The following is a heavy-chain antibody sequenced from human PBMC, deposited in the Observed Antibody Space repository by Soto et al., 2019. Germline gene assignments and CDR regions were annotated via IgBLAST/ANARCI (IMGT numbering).Heavy chain of an antibody. CDR1: GFTVSSNY. J-gene: IGHJ4*02. CDR3: ARGAISLDF. V-gene: IGHV3-53*02. Sequence: EVRLVETGGDSMQPGGSLKLSCAASGFTVSSNYLTWVRQAPGKGLEWGSVIYSDGSTYYADSVKGRFTISRDSSKNTLYLQMNSLRAEDTAVYYCARGAISLDFGGQGTLVTVSS. CDR2: IYSDGST.